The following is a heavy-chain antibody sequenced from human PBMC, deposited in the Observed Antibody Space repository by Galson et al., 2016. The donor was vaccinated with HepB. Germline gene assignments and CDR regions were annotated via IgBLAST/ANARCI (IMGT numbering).Heavy chain of an antibody. CDR2: ISGSGGRT. CDR3: AKDLGFLGVLFFDSYSYYGMDV. D-gene: IGHD3-16*01. J-gene: IGHJ6*02. Sequence: SLRLSCAASGFTFSDYAMSWVRQPPGKGLEWVSTISGSGGRTYYADSVKGRFTISRDNSKNTLYLQMNSPRAEETAVYYCAKDLGFLGVLFFDSYSYYGMDVWGQGTAVTVSS. V-gene: IGHV3-23*01. CDR1: GFTFSDYA.